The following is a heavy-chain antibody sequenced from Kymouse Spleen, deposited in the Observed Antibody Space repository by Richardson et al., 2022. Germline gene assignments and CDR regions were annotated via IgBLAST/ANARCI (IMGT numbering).Heavy chain of an antibody. CDR1: GGSFSGYY. CDR2: INHSGST. Sequence: QVQLQQWGAGLLKPSETLSLTCAVYGGSFSGYYWSWIRQPPGKGLEWIGEINHSGSTNYNPSLKSRVTISVDTSKNQFSLKLSSVTAADTAVYYCARGYNWNYGGFFDYWGQGTLVTVSS. J-gene: IGHJ4*02. V-gene: IGHV4-34*01. CDR3: ARGYNWNYGGFFDY. D-gene: IGHD1-7*01.